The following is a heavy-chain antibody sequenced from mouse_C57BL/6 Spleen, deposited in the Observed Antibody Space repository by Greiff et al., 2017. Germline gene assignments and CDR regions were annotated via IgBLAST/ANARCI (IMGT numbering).Heavy chain of an antibody. D-gene: IGHD1-1*01. J-gene: IGHJ1*03. CDR2: IYPRDGST. CDR1: GYTFTSYD. CDR3: VQYYGSSSWYFDV. Sequence: VKLQESGPELVKPGASVKLSCKASGYTFTSYDINWVKQRPGQGLAWIGWIYPRDGSTKYNEKFKGKATLTVDTSSSTAYRELHSLTSDDSAVDFCVQYYGSSSWYFDVWGTGTTVTVSS. V-gene: IGHV1-85*01.